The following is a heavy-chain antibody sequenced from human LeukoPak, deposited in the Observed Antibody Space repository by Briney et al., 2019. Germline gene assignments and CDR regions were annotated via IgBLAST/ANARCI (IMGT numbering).Heavy chain of an antibody. CDR3: AKDHGGIAI. D-gene: IGHD6-13*01. J-gene: IGHJ3*02. CDR1: GFTFSSYG. CDR2: ISYDGSNK. Sequence: GGSLRLSCAASGFTFSSYGMHWVRQAPGRGLEWVAVISYDGSNKYYADSVKGRFTISRDNSKNTLYLQMNSLRAEDTAVYYCAKDHGGIAIWGQGTMVTVSS. V-gene: IGHV3-30*18.